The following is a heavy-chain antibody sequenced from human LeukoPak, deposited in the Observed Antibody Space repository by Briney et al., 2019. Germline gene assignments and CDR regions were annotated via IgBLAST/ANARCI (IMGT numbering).Heavy chain of an antibody. D-gene: IGHD3-22*01. Sequence: GGSLRLSCAASGFTFDDYAMHWVRQAPGKGLEWVSPISGDVVSTYNADSGKGGFTIPRENRKNSLYLQMNSLRTEDTALYYCAKEGYDSSGFDYWGQGTLVTVSS. J-gene: IGHJ4*02. CDR1: GFTFDDYA. CDR3: AKEGYDSSGFDY. CDR2: ISGDVVST. V-gene: IGHV3-43*02.